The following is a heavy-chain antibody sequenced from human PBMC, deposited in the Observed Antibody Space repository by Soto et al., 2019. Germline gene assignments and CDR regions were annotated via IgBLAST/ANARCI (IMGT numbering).Heavy chain of an antibody. V-gene: IGHV5-51*01. CDR1: GYSFTSYW. D-gene: IGHD2-2*02. CDR3: ARRYCSSTSCYTHFDY. J-gene: IGHJ4*02. CDR2: IYPGDSDT. Sequence: GESLKISCKGSGYSFTSYWIGWVRQMPGKGLEWMGIIYPGDSDTRYSPSFQGQVTISADKSISTAYLQWSSLKASDTAMYYCARRYCSSTSCYTHFDYWGQGTLVTAPQ.